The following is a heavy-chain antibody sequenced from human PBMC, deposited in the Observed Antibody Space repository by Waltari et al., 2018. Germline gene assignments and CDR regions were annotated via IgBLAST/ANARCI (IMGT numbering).Heavy chain of an antibody. CDR1: GFTFSGYG. J-gene: IGHJ4*02. CDR3: AKDNYGGFDY. Sequence: QVQLVESGGGVVQPGRSLRLPCAAVGFTFSGYGMHWVRQAPGKGLEWVAVISYDGSNKYYADSVKGRFTISRDNSKNTLYLQMNSLRAEDTAVYYCAKDNYGGFDYWGQGTLVTVSS. V-gene: IGHV3-30*18. CDR2: ISYDGSNK. D-gene: IGHD4-17*01.